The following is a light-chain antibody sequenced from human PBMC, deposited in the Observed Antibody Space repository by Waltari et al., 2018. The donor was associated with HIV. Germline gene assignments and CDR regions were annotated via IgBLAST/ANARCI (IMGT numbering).Light chain of an antibody. CDR1: LRDVGRHNF. Sequence: QSALPQPPSASGSPGQSVTISCPGTLRDVGRHNFVSWYTQHPGKAPKLLIFEVSKRPPGVLADFSGSSPGTPASLTVSGSQPEEEADYYCSSYAGSSNVLFGGGTKLTVL. J-gene: IGLJ2*01. CDR2: EVS. V-gene: IGLV2-8*01. CDR3: SSYAGSSNVL.